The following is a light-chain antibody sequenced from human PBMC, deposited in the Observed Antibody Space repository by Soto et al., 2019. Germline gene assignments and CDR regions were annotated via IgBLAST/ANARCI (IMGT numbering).Light chain of an antibody. CDR2: GAS. CDR3: QQYGGSPPRYT. CDR1: QTVGNSY. J-gene: IGKJ2*01. Sequence: EVVLTQSPDTLSLSPGERATLSCRASQTVGNSYLAWYQQRPGQAPRLLIYGASSRATGIPDRFSGSGSGTDFTLSINRLEPEDFAVYYCQQYGGSPPRYTFGQGTKLEIK. V-gene: IGKV3-20*01.